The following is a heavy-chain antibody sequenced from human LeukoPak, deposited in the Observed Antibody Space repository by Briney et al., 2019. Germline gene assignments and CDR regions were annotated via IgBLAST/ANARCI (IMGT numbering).Heavy chain of an antibody. CDR1: GVSIGPNY. J-gene: IGHJ6*03. Sequence: PSETLSLTCTVSGVSIGPNYCSWIRQPPGKGLEWIGRIYSSVSTDYNPSLKSRVTMSEDASKNQFSLKLSSVTAADTAVYYCAGSPGGYYYMDVWGKGTTVTVSS. D-gene: IGHD3-10*01. CDR2: IYSSVST. CDR3: AGSPGGYYYMDV. V-gene: IGHV4-4*07.